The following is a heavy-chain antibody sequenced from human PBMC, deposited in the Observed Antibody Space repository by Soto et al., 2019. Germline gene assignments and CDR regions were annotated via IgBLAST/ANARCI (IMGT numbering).Heavy chain of an antibody. Sequence: SETLSLTCAVYGGSFSGYYWSWIRQPPGKGLEWIGEINHSGSTNYNPSLKSRVTISVDTSKNQFSLKLSSVTAADTAVYYCARGKRGRYCSSTSCLNYYYYYMDVWGKGTTVT. CDR3: ARGKRGRYCSSTSCLNYYYYYMDV. V-gene: IGHV4-34*01. CDR1: GGSFSGYY. CDR2: INHSGST. D-gene: IGHD2-2*01. J-gene: IGHJ6*03.